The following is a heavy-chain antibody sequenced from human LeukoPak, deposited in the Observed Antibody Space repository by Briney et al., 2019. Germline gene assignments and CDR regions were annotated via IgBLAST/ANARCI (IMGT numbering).Heavy chain of an antibody. CDR3: ASAHDYSNQYFDYYYMDV. Sequence: ASVKVSCKASGYSFTGYYVHWVRQAPGQGLEWMGRINPNSGGTNYAQKFQGRVTMTRDTPISTAYMELSRLRSDDTAVYYCASAHDYSNQYFDYYYMDVWGKGTTVTVSS. CDR2: INPNSGGT. J-gene: IGHJ6*03. V-gene: IGHV1-2*06. CDR1: GYSFTGYY. D-gene: IGHD4-11*01.